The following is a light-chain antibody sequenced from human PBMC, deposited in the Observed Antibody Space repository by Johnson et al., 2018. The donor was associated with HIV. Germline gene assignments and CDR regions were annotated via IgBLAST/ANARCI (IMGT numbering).Light chain of an antibody. Sequence: HSVLTQPPSVSAAPGQKVTISCSGSSSNIGNNYVSWYQQLPGTAPKLLIYENNKRPSGIPDRFSGSKSDTSATLAITGLQTGDEADYYCGTWDNSLKAEVFGTGTKVTVV. CDR3: GTWDNSLKAEV. J-gene: IGLJ1*01. V-gene: IGLV1-51*02. CDR2: ENN. CDR1: SSNIGNNY.